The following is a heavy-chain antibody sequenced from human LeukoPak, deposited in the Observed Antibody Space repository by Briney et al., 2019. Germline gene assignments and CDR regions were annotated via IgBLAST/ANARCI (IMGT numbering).Heavy chain of an antibody. J-gene: IGHJ4*02. CDR2: IYSGGST. CDR3: ACSSGYSSSWYNPPSSY. CDR1: GFTVSSNY. Sequence: GGSLRLSCAASGFTVSSNYMSWVRQAPGKGLEWVSVIYSGGSTYYADSVKGRFTISRDNSKNTLYLQMNSLRAEDTAVYYCACSSGYSSSWYNPPSSYWGQGTLVTVSS. V-gene: IGHV3-66*02. D-gene: IGHD6-13*01.